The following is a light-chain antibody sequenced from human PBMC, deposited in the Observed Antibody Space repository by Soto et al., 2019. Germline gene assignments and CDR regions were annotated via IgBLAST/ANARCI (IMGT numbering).Light chain of an antibody. CDR1: SSDIGAYDH. V-gene: IGLV2-14*01. CDR2: SVS. Sequence: QSALTQPASVSGSPEQSITISCSGTSSDIGAYDHVAWFQQFPGKTPKLVIYSVSNRPSGVSYRFSGSKSSNTASLTISGLQADDEADYYCISYTVSRSYVFGPGTKVTVL. J-gene: IGLJ1*01. CDR3: ISYTVSRSYV.